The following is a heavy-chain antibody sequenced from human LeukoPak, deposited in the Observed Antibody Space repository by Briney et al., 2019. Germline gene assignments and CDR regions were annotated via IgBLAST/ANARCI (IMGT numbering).Heavy chain of an antibody. CDR1: GYTFTGYY. CDR3: ATALPEYSSSWYGYYYYGMDV. V-gene: IGHV1-2*02. Sequence: ASVKVSCKASGYTFTGYYMHWVRQAPGQGLEWMGWINPNSGDTNYAQKFQGRVTMTRDTSISTAYMELSRLRSDDTAVYYCATALPEYSSSWYGYYYYGMDVRGQGTTVTVSS. CDR2: INPNSGDT. J-gene: IGHJ6*02. D-gene: IGHD6-13*01.